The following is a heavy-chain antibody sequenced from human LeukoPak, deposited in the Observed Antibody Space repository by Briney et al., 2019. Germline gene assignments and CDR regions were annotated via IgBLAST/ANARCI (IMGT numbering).Heavy chain of an antibody. J-gene: IGHJ4*02. Sequence: GGSLRLSCAASGFTFSSYAMIWVRQAPGKGLEWVSGISGSDGTTSYADSVKGRFTISRDNSKNTLYLQMNSLRAEDTAVYYCAKKDYSDTSGSDYWGQGTPVTLSS. V-gene: IGHV3-23*01. CDR3: AKKDYSDTSGSDY. CDR1: GFTFSSYA. CDR2: ISGSDGTT. D-gene: IGHD3-22*01.